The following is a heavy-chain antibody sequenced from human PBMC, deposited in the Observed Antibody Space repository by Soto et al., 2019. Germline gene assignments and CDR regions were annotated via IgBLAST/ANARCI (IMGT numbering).Heavy chain of an antibody. CDR2: IKSKTDGETT. J-gene: IGHJ4*02. V-gene: IGHV3-15*01. Sequence: EVQLVESGGGLVKPGGSLRLSCAASDFAFNGAWMSWVRQAPGKGLEWVGRIKSKTDGETTDYAAPVKGRFTISRDDSRNTLFLQMNSLTTEDTAVYYCTTDGHLDYWGQGTLVTVSS. CDR3: TTDGHLDY. CDR1: DFAFNGAW.